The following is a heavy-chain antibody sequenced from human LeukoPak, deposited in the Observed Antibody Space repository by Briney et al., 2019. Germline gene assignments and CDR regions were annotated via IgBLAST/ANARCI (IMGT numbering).Heavy chain of an antibody. CDR2: TYISGAI. J-gene: IGHJ4*02. CDR3: ASGGVGARPD. Sequence: SETLSPTCTVSGGYINSGNYYWNWIRQPAGKGLEWIGRTYISGAINYNPSLKTRVTISVDTSQKQFSLKLTSVTAADPAVYYCASGGVGARPDWGQGTLVIVSS. D-gene: IGHD1-26*01. CDR1: GGYINSGNYY. V-gene: IGHV4-61*02.